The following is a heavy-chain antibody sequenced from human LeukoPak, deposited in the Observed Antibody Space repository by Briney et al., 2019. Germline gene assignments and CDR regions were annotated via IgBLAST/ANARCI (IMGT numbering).Heavy chain of an antibody. CDR2: IYHSGST. J-gene: IGHJ4*02. CDR3: ARESSKWEPHY. V-gene: IGHV4-38-2*02. CDR1: GYSISSGYY. Sequence: SETLSLTCTVSGYSISSGYYWGWIRQPPGKGLEWIGSIYHSGSTYYNPSLKSRVTISVDTSKNQFSLKLSSVTAADTAVYYCARESSKWEPHYWGQGTLVTVSS. D-gene: IGHD1-26*01.